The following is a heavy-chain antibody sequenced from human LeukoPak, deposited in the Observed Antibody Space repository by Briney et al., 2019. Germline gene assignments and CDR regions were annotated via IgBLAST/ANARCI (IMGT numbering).Heavy chain of an antibody. D-gene: IGHD6-19*01. Sequence: PSETLSLTCTVSGGSIRSSYYYWGWIRQPPGKGLEWIGEINHSGSTNYNPSLKSRVTISVDTSKNQFSLKLSSVTAADTAVYYCARAGSGWTYGAFDIWGQGTMVTVSS. CDR1: GGSIRSSYYY. CDR2: INHSGST. CDR3: ARAGSGWTYGAFDI. J-gene: IGHJ3*02. V-gene: IGHV4-39*07.